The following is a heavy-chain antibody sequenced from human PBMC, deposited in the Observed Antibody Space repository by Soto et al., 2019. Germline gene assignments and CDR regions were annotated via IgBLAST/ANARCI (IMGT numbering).Heavy chain of an antibody. CDR1: GGSISNYY. CDR3: ARIKPQVGAPTPPLYYFDY. J-gene: IGHJ4*02. Sequence: SETLSLTCTVSGGSISNYYWNWIRQSPGKGLEWIGYIYSSGSTHYNPSLRSRVTMSADTSKNQFSLKMRSVTAADTAVYYCARIKPQVGAPTPPLYYFDYWGQGTLVTVSS. CDR2: IYSSGST. V-gene: IGHV4-4*08. D-gene: IGHD1-26*01.